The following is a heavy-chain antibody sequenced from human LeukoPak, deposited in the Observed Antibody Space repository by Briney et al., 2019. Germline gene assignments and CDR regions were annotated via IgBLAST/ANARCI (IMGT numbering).Heavy chain of an antibody. J-gene: IGHJ4*02. CDR2: ISSSGSGDNT. V-gene: IGHV3-23*01. CDR3: ATSRTFDY. D-gene: IGHD1-7*01. Sequence: PGGSLRLSCAASGVTLSTYAMSWARQAPGKGLEWVSGISSSGSGDNTYYADSVKGRFTISRDSSKNTLFLHMNTLRAEDTAIYYCATSRTFDYWGQGTLVTVSS. CDR1: GVTLSTYA.